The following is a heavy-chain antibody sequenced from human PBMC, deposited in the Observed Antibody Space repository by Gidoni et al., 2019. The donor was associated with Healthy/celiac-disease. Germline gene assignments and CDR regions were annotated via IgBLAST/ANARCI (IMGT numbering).Heavy chain of an antibody. CDR1: GYSFTSYW. J-gene: IGHJ6*02. CDR2: IYPGDSDT. V-gene: IGHV5-51*01. CDR3: ARPGGATEGGYYYYGMDV. Sequence: EVQLVQSGAEVKKPGESLKISCKGSGYSFTSYWIGWVRQMPGKGLEWMGIIYPGDSDTRYSPSFQGQVTISADKSISTAYLQWSSLKASDTAMYYCARPGGATEGGYYYYGMDVWGQGTTVTVSS. D-gene: IGHD1-26*01.